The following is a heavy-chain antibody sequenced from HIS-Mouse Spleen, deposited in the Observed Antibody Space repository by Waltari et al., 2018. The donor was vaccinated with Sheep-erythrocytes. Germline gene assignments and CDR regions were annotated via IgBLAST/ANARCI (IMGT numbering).Heavy chain of an antibody. CDR2: ISSSSSYI. CDR1: GFTFSSYS. CDR3: ARDRSNYFDY. V-gene: IGHV3-21*01. J-gene: IGHJ4*02. D-gene: IGHD3-10*01. Sequence: EVQLVESGGGLVKPGGSLRLSCAASGFTFSSYSRNWVRQAPGKGLEWVSSISSSSSYIYYADSVKGRFTISRDNAKNSLYLQMNSLRAEDTAVYYCARDRSNYFDYWGQGTLVTVSS.